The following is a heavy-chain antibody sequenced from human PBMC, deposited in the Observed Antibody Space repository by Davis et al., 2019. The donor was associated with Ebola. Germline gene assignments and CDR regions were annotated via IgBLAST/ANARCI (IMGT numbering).Heavy chain of an antibody. CDR2: ISYNGGRI. D-gene: IGHD2/OR15-2a*01. J-gene: IGHJ6*02. Sequence: SCKVSGYTFSDLPMHWVRQAPGKGLEWVSGISYNGGRIGYADSVRGRFTISRDYAKNSLYLQMNSLRPEDTGLYYCAKDRRQYDYYYGMDVWGQGTTVTVSS. V-gene: IGHV3-9*01. CDR3: AKDRRQYDYYYGMDV. CDR1: GYTFSDLP.